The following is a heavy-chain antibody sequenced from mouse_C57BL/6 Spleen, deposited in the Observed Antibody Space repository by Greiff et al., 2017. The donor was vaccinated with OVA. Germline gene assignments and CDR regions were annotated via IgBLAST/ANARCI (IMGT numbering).Heavy chain of an antibody. Sequence: VNLVESGPGLVQPSQSLSITCTVSGFSLTSYGVHWVRQPPGKGLEWLGVIWSGGSTDYNAAFISRLSISKDYSKCQVFFKMNSLQADDTAIYYCARAAYGSSHWYFDVWGTGTTVTVSS. J-gene: IGHJ1*03. CDR2: IWSGGST. D-gene: IGHD1-1*01. V-gene: IGHV2-4*02. CDR3: ARAAYGSSHWYFDV. CDR1: GFSLTSYG.